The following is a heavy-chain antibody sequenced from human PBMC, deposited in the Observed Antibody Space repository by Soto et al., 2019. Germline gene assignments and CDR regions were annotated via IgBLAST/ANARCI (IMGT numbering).Heavy chain of an antibody. D-gene: IGHD1-7*01. CDR1: GFTFSSYG. V-gene: IGHV3-30*18. CDR2: ISYDGSNK. Sequence: GGSLRLSCAASGFTFSSYGMHWVRQAPGKGLEWVAVISYDGSNKYYADSVKGRFTISRDNSKNTLYLQMNSLRAEDTAVYYCAKPGYNWNYQGYFDYWGQGTLVTVSS. J-gene: IGHJ4*02. CDR3: AKPGYNWNYQGYFDY.